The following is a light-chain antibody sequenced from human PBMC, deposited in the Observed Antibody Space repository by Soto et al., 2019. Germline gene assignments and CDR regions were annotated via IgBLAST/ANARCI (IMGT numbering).Light chain of an antibody. Sequence: EIVLTQSPGTLSLSPGERATLSCRASQSVSSTYLAWYQQKPGQAPRLLIYGASSRATGIPDRFSGSGSGXXXXLXISXLXPXDFAVYYCQHYGSLVLTFGGGTKVEIK. CDR3: QHYGSLVLT. CDR2: GAS. J-gene: IGKJ4*01. CDR1: QSVSSTY. V-gene: IGKV3-20*01.